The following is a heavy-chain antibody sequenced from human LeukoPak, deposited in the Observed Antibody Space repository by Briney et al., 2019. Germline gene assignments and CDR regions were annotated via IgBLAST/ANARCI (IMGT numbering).Heavy chain of an antibody. D-gene: IGHD5-24*01. CDR1: GFTFSSFH. V-gene: IGHV3-48*01. CDR2: ISRDSTTI. Sequence: GGSLRLSCAASGFTFSSFHINWVRQAPGKGLEWLSYISRDSTTIYYADSVKGRFTISRDNAKNSLYLQMNSLRAEDTAVYYCARVEMATIGDYWGQGTLVTVSS. J-gene: IGHJ4*02. CDR3: ARVEMATIGDY.